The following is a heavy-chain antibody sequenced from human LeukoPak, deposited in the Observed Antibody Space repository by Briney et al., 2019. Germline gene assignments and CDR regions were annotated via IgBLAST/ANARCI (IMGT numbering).Heavy chain of an antibody. CDR1: GFTFSSYA. CDR3: ARGGAAVAGTPRYGAFDY. D-gene: IGHD6-19*01. Sequence: GGSLRLSCAASGFTFSSYAMHWVRQAPGKGLEYVSAISSNGGSTYYADSVKGRFTISRDNSKNTLYLQMGSLRAEDMAVYYCARGGAAVAGTPRYGAFDYWGQGTLVTVSS. J-gene: IGHJ4*02. V-gene: IGHV3-64*02. CDR2: ISSNGGST.